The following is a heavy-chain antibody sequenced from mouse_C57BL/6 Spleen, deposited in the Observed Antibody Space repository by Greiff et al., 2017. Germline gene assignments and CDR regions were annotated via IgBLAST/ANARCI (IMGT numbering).Heavy chain of an antibody. CDR2: IYPRSGNT. Sequence: VQLQQSGAELARPGASVKLSCKASGYTFTSYGISWVKQRTGQGLEWIGEIYPRSGNTYYNEKFKGKATLTADKSSSTAYMELRSMTSEDAAVYFCARRDGYYLVPYAMDYWGQGTSVTVSS. J-gene: IGHJ4*01. CDR3: ARRDGYYLVPYAMDY. V-gene: IGHV1-81*01. D-gene: IGHD2-3*01. CDR1: GYTFTSYG.